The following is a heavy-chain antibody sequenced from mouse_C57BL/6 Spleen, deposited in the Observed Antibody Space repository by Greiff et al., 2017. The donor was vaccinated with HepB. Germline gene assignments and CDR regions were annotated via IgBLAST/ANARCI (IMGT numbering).Heavy chain of an antibody. CDR2: IDPSDSYT. CDR3: ARKGPYDFEY. CDR1: GYTFTSYW. D-gene: IGHD2-12*01. V-gene: IGHV1-50*01. Sequence: QVQLQQPGAELVKPGASVKLSCKASGYTFTSYWMQWVKQRPGQGLEWIGEIDPSDSYTNYNQKFKGKATLTVDTSSSTAYMQLSSLTSEDSAVYYCARKGPYDFEYWGQGTTLTVSS. J-gene: IGHJ2*01.